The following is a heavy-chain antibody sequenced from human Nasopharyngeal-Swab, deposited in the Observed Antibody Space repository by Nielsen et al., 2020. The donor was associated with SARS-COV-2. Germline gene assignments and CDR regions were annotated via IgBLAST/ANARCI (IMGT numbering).Heavy chain of an antibody. Sequence: SVKVSCKASGGTFNNYAVSWVRQSPGHGLEWMGGIIPKFGTTNYAHKFQDRTTITADQSTRTAYMELSSLKFEDTAVYYCARDTVFGLALYYNYAMGVWGQGTTVTVSS. J-gene: IGHJ6*02. CDR1: GGTFNNYA. CDR2: IIPKFGTT. D-gene: IGHD3-3*01. V-gene: IGHV1-69*13. CDR3: ARDTVFGLALYYNYAMGV.